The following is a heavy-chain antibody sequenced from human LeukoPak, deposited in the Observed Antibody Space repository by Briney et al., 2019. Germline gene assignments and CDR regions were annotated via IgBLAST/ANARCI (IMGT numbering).Heavy chain of an antibody. Sequence: GGSLRLSCAASGFTVSSNYMSWVRQAPGKGLEWVTVIYSGGSTYYPDSVKGRFTISRDNSKNTVYFQMNSLRVEDTAVYYCARESRSSPTYYFDCGGQGTLATVSS. CDR1: GFTVSSNY. CDR3: ARESRSSPTYYFDC. CDR2: IYSGGST. J-gene: IGHJ4*02. V-gene: IGHV3-66*01. D-gene: IGHD3-10*01.